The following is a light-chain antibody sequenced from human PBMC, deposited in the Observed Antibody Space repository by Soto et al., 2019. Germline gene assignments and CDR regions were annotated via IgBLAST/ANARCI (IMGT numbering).Light chain of an antibody. CDR3: QQTFSVPQT. V-gene: IGKV1-39*01. Sequence: DIQMTQSPSSLSASVGDRVTITCRASQSITTYLNWYQQKPGKAPSLLIRAASSLQSGVPLRFSGSDSGTDFTLTISSLQVEDFATYYCQQTFSVPQTFGQGTKVDIK. CDR1: QSITTY. J-gene: IGKJ1*01. CDR2: AAS.